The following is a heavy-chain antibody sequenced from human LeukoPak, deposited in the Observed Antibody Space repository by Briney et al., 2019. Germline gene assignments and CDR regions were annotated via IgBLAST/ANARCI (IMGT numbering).Heavy chain of an antibody. Sequence: GASVKVSCKASGYTFTSYDINWVRQATGQGLEWMGWMNPNSGNTGYAQKFQGRVTMTRNTSISTAYMELSSLRSEDTAVYYCARGIIAVAGTHRAIWGQGTMVTVSS. D-gene: IGHD6-19*01. V-gene: IGHV1-8*01. CDR3: ARGIIAVAGTHRAI. CDR1: GYTFTSYD. J-gene: IGHJ3*02. CDR2: MNPNSGNT.